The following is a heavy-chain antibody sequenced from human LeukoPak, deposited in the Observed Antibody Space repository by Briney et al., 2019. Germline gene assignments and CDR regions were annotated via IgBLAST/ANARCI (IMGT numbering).Heavy chain of an antibody. CDR2: VNLQGST. CDR3: AREGGPYRPLDY. J-gene: IGHJ4*02. Sequence: SETLSLTCGVSGGSITNTNYWTWVRQPPGEGLEWIGEVNLQGSTNYNPSLTGRVAISVDTSENHISLQLTSVTAADTAVYYCAREGGPYRPLDYSGQGTLVTVSS. V-gene: IGHV4-4*02. CDR1: GGSITNTNY.